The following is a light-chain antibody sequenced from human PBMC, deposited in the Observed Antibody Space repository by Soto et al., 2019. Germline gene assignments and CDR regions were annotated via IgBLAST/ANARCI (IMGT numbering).Light chain of an antibody. CDR1: SGHSSYA. CDR3: QTWGTGIVV. J-gene: IGLJ2*01. V-gene: IGLV4-69*01. CDR2: FNSDGSH. Sequence: QSVLTQSPSASASLGASVKLTCTLSSGHSSYAIAWHQQQPEKGARYLMKFNSDGSHSKGDGIPDRFSGSSSGAERYLTISSLQSEDEADYYCQTWGTGIVVFGGGTKVTVL.